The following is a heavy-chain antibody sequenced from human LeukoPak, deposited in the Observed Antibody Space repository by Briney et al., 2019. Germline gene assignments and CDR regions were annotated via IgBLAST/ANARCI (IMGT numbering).Heavy chain of an antibody. CDR1: GDSVSSNSVA. Sequence: SQTLPLTCAISGDSVSSNSVAWNWIRQSPSRGLEWLGRTYYRSKWYDDYALSVKSRMTVTPDTSKNQFSLQLNSVTPEDTALYYCARGYNYALDYWGQGTLVTVSS. D-gene: IGHD5-24*01. CDR2: TYYRSKWYD. V-gene: IGHV6-1*01. J-gene: IGHJ4*02. CDR3: ARGYNYALDY.